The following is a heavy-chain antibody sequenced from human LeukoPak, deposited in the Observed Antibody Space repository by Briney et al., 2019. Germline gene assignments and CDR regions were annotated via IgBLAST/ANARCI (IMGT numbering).Heavy chain of an antibody. CDR2: INPNSGDT. D-gene: IGHD5-18*01. CDR1: GYPFTDYY. CDR3: AREDTRGSSAFDI. V-gene: IGHV1-2*02. J-gene: IGHJ3*02. Sequence: VSVKVSCKASGYPFTDYYMHWVRQAPGQGLEWMGWINPNSGDTNYAQNFQGRVTMTRDTSISTAYMDLSRLRSDDTAVYYCAREDTRGSSAFDIWGQGTMVTVSS.